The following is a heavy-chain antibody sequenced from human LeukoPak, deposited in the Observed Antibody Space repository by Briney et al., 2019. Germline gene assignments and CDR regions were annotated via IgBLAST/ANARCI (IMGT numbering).Heavy chain of an antibody. Sequence: PSETLSLTCTVSGGSISSYYWSWIRQPAGKGLESIGHISTSGSTNYNPSLKSRVTMSVDTSKNQFSLKLSSVTAADTAVYYCARGVLRYFDCLNYWGQGTLVTVSS. CDR3: ARGVLRYFDCLNY. D-gene: IGHD3-9*01. CDR2: ISTSGST. J-gene: IGHJ4*02. V-gene: IGHV4-4*07. CDR1: GGSISSYY.